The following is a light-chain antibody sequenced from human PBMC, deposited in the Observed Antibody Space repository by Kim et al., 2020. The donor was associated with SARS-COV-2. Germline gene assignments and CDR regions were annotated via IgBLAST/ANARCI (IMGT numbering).Light chain of an antibody. Sequence: PGGTSPPSARDSHSVCTPFFACYQRKPGHAPRPLIYYVTNRATGLPDRFSGSGSGTDFTLTISRLEPENFAVYYCQQYGIAPPYAFGQGTKLEI. CDR2: YVT. V-gene: IGKV3-20*01. J-gene: IGKJ2*01. CDR3: QQYGIAPPYA. CDR1: HSVCTPF.